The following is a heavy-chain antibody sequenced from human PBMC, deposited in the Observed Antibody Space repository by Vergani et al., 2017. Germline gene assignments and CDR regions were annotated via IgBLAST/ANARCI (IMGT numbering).Heavy chain of an antibody. J-gene: IGHJ4*01. Sequence: EVQLVESGGGLEQPGRSLRLSCRASGFTFTDYGISWVRQAPGKGLEWVSVIKSDGRTSYAESVRGRFTISRDTSRNAFYLQMNILRVEDTGVYYCTRSECSGTTCYGHYVDLWGRGILVIVAS. CDR3: TRSECSGTTCYGHYVDL. D-gene: IGHD2-15*01. CDR2: IKSDGRT. CDR1: GFTFTDYG. V-gene: IGHV3-66*02.